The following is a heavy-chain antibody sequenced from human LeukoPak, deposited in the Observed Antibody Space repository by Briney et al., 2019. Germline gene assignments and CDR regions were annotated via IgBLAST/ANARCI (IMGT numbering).Heavy chain of an antibody. D-gene: IGHD3-9*01. CDR1: GYTFTSYG. J-gene: IGHJ3*02. CDR3: ASSRYFDWSHAFDI. Sequence: ASVKVSCKASGYTFTSYGISWVRQAPGQGLEWMGWISAYNGNTNYAQKLQGRVTMTTDTSTSTAYMELRSLRSDDTAVYYCASSRYFDWSHAFDIWGQGTMVTVSS. CDR2: ISAYNGNT. V-gene: IGHV1-18*01.